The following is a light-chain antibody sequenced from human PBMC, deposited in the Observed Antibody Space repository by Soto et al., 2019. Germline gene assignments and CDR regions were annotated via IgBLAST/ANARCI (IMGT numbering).Light chain of an antibody. Sequence: NMSPSSFSASTCDRVTITFRASQGISSYLAWYQQKPGKAPKLLIYAASTLQSGVPSRFSGSGSGTDFTLTISCLQSEDFATYYCQQSQSGITVGQGTRLEIK. CDR3: QQSQSGIT. J-gene: IGKJ5*01. CDR1: QGISSY. CDR2: AAS. V-gene: IGKV1-8*01.